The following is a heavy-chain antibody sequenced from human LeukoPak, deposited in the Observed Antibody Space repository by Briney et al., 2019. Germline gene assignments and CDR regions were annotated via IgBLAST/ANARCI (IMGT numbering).Heavy chain of an antibody. CDR1: GGSISSSNW. D-gene: IGHD3-22*01. CDR3: ARDRGYDSSGYYPRMGAFDI. J-gene: IGHJ3*02. Sequence: SETLSLTCAVSGGSISSSNWWSWVRQPPGKGLEWIGEIYHSGSTNYNPSLKSRVTISVDKSKNQFSLKLSSVTAADTAVYYCARDRGYDSSGYYPRMGAFDIWGQGTMVTVSS. V-gene: IGHV4-4*02. CDR2: IYHSGST.